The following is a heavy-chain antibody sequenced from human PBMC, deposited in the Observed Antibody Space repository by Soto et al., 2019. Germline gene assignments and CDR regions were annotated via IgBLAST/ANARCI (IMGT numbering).Heavy chain of an antibody. Sequence: LSLTCAVSGASVTSDDYYWSWIRQPPGKGLEWIGYIYHSGSTYYNPSLKSRVSISIDTSQNQFSLKLTSLTAADTAVYYCARDPIFYYASSGYGGSYFDYWGQGSRVTVSS. V-gene: IGHV4-30-4*01. CDR2: IYHSGST. J-gene: IGHJ4*02. CDR3: ARDPIFYYASSGYGGSYFDY. D-gene: IGHD3-22*01. CDR1: GASVTSDDYY.